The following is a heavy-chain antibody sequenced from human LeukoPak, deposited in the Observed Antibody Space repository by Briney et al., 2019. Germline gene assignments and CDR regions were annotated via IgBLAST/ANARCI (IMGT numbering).Heavy chain of an antibody. V-gene: IGHV1-2*06. D-gene: IGHD3-22*01. J-gene: IGHJ5*02. CDR2: INPNSGGT. CDR3: ARALGYYDSSGRGFDP. Sequence: ASVKVSCKASGYTLTGYYMHWVRQAPGQGLEWMGRINPNSGGTNYAQKFQGRVTMTRDTSISTAYMELSRLRSDDTAVYYCARALGYYDSSGRGFDPWGQGTLVTVSS. CDR1: GYTLTGYY.